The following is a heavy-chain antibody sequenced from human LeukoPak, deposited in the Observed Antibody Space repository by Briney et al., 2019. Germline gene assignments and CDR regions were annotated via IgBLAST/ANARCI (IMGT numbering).Heavy chain of an antibody. Sequence: SETLSLTCTVSGGSISSYYWSWIRQPAGKGLEWIGRIYTSGSTNYNPSLKSRVTMSVDTSKNQFSLKLSSVTAADTAVYYCARSPSAGSYSFYYFDYWGQGTLVTVSS. CDR2: IYTSGST. CDR1: GGSISSYY. D-gene: IGHD3-10*01. CDR3: ARSPSAGSYSFYYFDY. J-gene: IGHJ4*02. V-gene: IGHV4-4*07.